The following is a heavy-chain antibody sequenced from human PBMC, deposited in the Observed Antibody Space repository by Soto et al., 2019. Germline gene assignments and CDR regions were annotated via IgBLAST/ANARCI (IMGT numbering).Heavy chain of an antibody. Sequence: SETLSLTCTVSGGSISSYYWSWIRQPPGKGLEWIGYIYYSGSTNYNPSLKSRVTISVDTSKNQFSLKLSSVTAADTAVYYCAREDITCSGGSCYSVRFDPWGQGTLVTVSS. V-gene: IGHV4-59*01. CDR1: GGSISSYY. CDR3: AREDITCSGGSCYSVRFDP. CDR2: IYYSGST. D-gene: IGHD2-15*01. J-gene: IGHJ5*02.